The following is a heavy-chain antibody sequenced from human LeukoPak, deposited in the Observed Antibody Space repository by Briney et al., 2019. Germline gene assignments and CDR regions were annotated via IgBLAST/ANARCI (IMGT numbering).Heavy chain of an antibody. V-gene: IGHV4-59*08. CDR3: ARRGHYVWGSYRHAFDI. J-gene: IGHJ3*02. CDR2: TSYSGSA. Sequence: SETLSLTCTVSGRSSSRHYWTWIRQPPGKGLEWIGHTSYSGSANFNPSLKSRVTISVDTSKSQFSLKLSSVTAADTAVYYCARRGHYVWGSYRHAFDIWGQGTMVTVSS. CDR1: GRSSSRHY. D-gene: IGHD3-16*01.